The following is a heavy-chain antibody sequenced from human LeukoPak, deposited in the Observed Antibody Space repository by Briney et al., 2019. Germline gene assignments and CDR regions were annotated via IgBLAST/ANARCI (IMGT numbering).Heavy chain of an antibody. CDR1: GFTFSSYS. D-gene: IGHD2-8*01. J-gene: IGHJ4*02. CDR2: ISSNSSYI. V-gene: IGHV3-21*01. Sequence: GGSLRLSCAASGFTFSSYSMYWVRHAPGKGLEWVSSISSNSSYICYADSVKGRFTISRDNAKNSLYLQMNSLRAEDTAVYYCARAQLMGNYLDYWGRGTLVTVSS. CDR3: ARAQLMGNYLDY.